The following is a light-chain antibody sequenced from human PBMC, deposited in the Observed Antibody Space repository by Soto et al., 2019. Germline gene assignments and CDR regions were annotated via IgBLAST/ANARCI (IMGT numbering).Light chain of an antibody. Sequence: QSVLTQSPSASGTPGQRVTISCSGSSSNIGSNYVYWFQQLPGTAPKLLIYRNNERPSGVPDRFSGSKSGTSASLASSGLRSEDEAVYYCAAWDNSLSGVVFGGGTKVTVL. CDR2: RNN. CDR3: AAWDNSLSGVV. J-gene: IGLJ2*01. CDR1: SSNIGSNY. V-gene: IGLV1-47*01.